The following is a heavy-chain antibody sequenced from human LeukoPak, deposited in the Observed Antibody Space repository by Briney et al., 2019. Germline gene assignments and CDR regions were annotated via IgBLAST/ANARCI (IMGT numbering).Heavy chain of an antibody. CDR3: ARQSTGRFDP. D-gene: IGHD2-2*01. CDR1: GGSFSGYY. J-gene: IGHJ5*02. V-gene: IGHV4-34*01. CDR2: IYYSGST. Sequence: SETLSLTCAVYGGSFSGYYWSWIRQPPGKGLEWIGSIYYSGSTYYNPSLKSRVTISVDTSKNQFSLKLSSVTAADTAVYYCARQSTGRFDPWGQGTLVTVSS.